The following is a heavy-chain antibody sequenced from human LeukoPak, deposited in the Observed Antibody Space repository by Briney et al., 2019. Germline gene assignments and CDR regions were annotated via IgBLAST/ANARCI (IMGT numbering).Heavy chain of an antibody. CDR2: ISGGNSYI. D-gene: IGHD2-2*01. J-gene: IGHJ6*03. CDR1: GFTFSTYS. V-gene: IGHV3-21*01. Sequence: PGGSLRLSCAASGFTFSTYSMNWVRQAPGKGLEWVSSISGGNSYIYYADSVKGRFTISRDDAKNSLYLQMNSLRAEDTAVYYCARYCSSSRCPYYYHMDVWGKGTTVTVSS. CDR3: ARYCSSSRCPYYYHMDV.